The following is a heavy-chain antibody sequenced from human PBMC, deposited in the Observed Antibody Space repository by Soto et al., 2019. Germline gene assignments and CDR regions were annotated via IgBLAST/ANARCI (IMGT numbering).Heavy chain of an antibody. V-gene: IGHV6-1*01. CDR2: AYYRSRWYN. J-gene: IGHJ4*02. Sequence: PSQTLSLTCVISGDSVSSNTAAWNWIRQSPSRGLEWLGRAYYRSRWYNDYAVSVKSRITINPDTAKNQISLQVNSVAPEDTSVYYCARESAGTYYFDYWGQGTMVTVSS. CDR1: GDSVSSNTAA. CDR3: ARESAGTYYFDY. D-gene: IGHD6-19*01.